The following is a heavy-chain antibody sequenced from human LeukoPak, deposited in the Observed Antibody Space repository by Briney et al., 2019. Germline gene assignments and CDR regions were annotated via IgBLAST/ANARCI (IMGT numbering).Heavy chain of an antibody. CDR1: GFTFSSYA. D-gene: IGHD2-8*01. CDR2: ISSSSSYI. CDR3: ASDGPLGV. J-gene: IGHJ4*02. Sequence: GGSLRLSCAASGFTFSSYAMHWVRQAPGKGLEWVSSISSSSSYIYYADSVKGRFTISRDNAKNSLYLQMNSLRAEDTAVYYCASDGPLGVWGQGTLVTVSS. V-gene: IGHV3-21*01.